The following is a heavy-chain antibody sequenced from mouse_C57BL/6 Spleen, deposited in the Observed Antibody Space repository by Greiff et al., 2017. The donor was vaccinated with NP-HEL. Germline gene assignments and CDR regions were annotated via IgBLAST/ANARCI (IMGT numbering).Heavy chain of an antibody. CDR2: IYPGDGDT. V-gene: IGHV1-82*01. Sequence: QVQLQQSGPELVKPGASVKISCKASGYAFSSSWMNWVKQRPGKGLEWIGRIYPGDGDTNYNGKFKGKATLTADKSSSTAYMQLSSLTSEDSAVYFCARLPAGPYAMDYWGQGTSVTVSS. CDR3: ARLPAGPYAMDY. J-gene: IGHJ4*01. CDR1: GYAFSSSW.